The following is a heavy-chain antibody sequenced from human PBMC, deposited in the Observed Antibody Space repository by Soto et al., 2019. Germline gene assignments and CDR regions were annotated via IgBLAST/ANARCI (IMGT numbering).Heavy chain of an antibody. J-gene: IGHJ4*02. Sequence: QVQLVQSGAEVKKPGASVKVSCKASGYTFTSYAMHWVRQAPGQRLEWMGWINAGNGNTKYSQKFQGRVTITRDTSASTAYMELSSLRSEHTAVYSCARDQEPRPDTAMVLWGQGTLVTVSS. V-gene: IGHV1-3*01. CDR2: INAGNGNT. D-gene: IGHD5-18*01. CDR3: ARDQEPRPDTAMVL. CDR1: GYTFTSYA.